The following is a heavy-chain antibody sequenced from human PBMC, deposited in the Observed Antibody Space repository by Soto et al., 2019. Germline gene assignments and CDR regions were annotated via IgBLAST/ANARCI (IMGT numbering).Heavy chain of an antibody. V-gene: IGHV3-30*04. CDR3: ARETYSSGWTPTFDY. CDR2: ISYDGRNK. D-gene: IGHD6-19*01. CDR1: GFTFSSYV. J-gene: IGHJ4*02. Sequence: QVQLVESGGGVARPGGSLSFSCAASGFTFSSYVFHWVRQAPGKGLEWVAVISYDGRNKYYADSVKGRFTISRDNSKNTLYLQMNSLRAEDTAVYYCARETYSSGWTPTFDYWGQGTLVTVSS.